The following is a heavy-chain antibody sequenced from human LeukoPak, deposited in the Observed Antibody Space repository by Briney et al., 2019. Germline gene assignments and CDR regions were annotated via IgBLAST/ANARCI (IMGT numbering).Heavy chain of an antibody. Sequence: ASVKVSCKASVYSLIDYYIHWVRQAPGHGLECIRWMNPRTGDTRYEEKFQGRVAMTRETSITTAYMELSGLNSDDTAMYFCTRDVIMGYQQGYFDPWGQGTLVTVSS. D-gene: IGHD2-8*01. V-gene: IGHV1-2*02. CDR2: MNPRTGDT. J-gene: IGHJ5*02. CDR1: VYSLIDYY. CDR3: TRDVIMGYQQGYFDP.